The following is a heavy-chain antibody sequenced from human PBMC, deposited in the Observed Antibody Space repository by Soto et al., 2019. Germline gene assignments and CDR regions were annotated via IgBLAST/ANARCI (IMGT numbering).Heavy chain of an antibody. CDR1: GGTFSSYA. V-gene: IGHV1-69*01. D-gene: IGHD6-19*01. J-gene: IGHJ6*02. Sequence: QVQLVQSGAEVKKPGSSVKVSCKASGGTFSSYAISWVRQAPGQGLEWMGGIIPIFGTANYAQKFQGRVTITADESTNTAYMGLSSLRSEDTAVYYCASPASGWRGTDYYYYGMDVLGQGTTVTVSS. CDR2: IIPIFGTA. CDR3: ASPASGWRGTDYYYYGMDV.